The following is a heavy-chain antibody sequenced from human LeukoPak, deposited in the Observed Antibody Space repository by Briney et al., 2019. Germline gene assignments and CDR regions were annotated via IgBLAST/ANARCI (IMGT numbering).Heavy chain of an antibody. Sequence: SETLSLTCTVSSGPISSNNYYWGWIRQPPGKGLEWTGSISYSGSTDYNPSLKSRVTISVDTSKNQFSLRLSSVTAADTAVYYCARHSGSYLYYFDFWGQGALVTVSS. D-gene: IGHD1-26*01. CDR3: ARHSGSYLYYFDF. CDR1: SGPISSNNYY. CDR2: ISYSGST. V-gene: IGHV4-39*01. J-gene: IGHJ4*02.